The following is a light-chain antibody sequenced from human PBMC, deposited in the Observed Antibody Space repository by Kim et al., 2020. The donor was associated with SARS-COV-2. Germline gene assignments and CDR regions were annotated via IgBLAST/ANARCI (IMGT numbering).Light chain of an antibody. CDR1: NNNVGNQG. CDR3: SAWYSSLSAWV. Sequence: RQTATLTCTGNNNNVGNQGAAWLQQHQGHPPKLLSYRNNNRPSGISERLSASRSGNTASLTITGLQPEDEADYYCSAWYSSLSAWVFGGGTQLTVL. V-gene: IGLV10-54*01. J-gene: IGLJ3*02. CDR2: RNN.